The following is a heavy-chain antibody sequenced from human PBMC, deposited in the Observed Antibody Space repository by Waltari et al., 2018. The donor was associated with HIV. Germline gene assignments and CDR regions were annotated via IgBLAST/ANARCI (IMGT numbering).Heavy chain of an antibody. CDR2: IYWDDDK. D-gene: IGHD1-26*01. CDR3: AHRQRYCSGSGCSPLEGFDY. J-gene: IGHJ4*02. CDR1: GFSVSSGGEA. Sequence: QITLNESGPTLVKPTQNLTLTCTFPGFSVSSGGEAVGWIRQPPGKALEWLALIYWDDDKRYNPSLETRLTITKDTSKNQVGLTLTNMDPVDTATYYCAHRQRYCSGSGCSPLEGFDYWGPGTLVTVSS. V-gene: IGHV2-5*02.